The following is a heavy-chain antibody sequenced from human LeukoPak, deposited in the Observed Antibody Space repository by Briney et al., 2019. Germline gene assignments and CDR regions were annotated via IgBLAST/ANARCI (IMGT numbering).Heavy chain of an antibody. Sequence: GGSLRLSCAASGFTFSSYWMSWVRQAPGKGLEWVANIKQDGSEKYYVDSVKGRFTISRDNAKNSLYLQMNSLRAEDTAVYYCARSSTTVTTRYFDLWGRGTLVTVSS. CDR1: GFTFSSYW. V-gene: IGHV3-7*01. D-gene: IGHD4-17*01. J-gene: IGHJ2*01. CDR3: ARSSTTVTTRYFDL. CDR2: IKQDGSEK.